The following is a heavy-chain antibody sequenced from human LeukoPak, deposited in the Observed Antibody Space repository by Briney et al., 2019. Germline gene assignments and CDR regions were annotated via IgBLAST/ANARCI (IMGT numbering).Heavy chain of an antibody. D-gene: IGHD3-22*01. Sequence: ASVKVSCKASGYTFTSYGISWVRQAPGQGLEWMGWISAYNGNTNYAQKLQGRVTMTTDTSTSTAYMELRSLRSDDTAVYYRARDLDYYDSSGYYYSAFDIWGQGTMVTVSS. V-gene: IGHV1-18*01. CDR3: ARDLDYYDSSGYYYSAFDI. CDR2: ISAYNGNT. J-gene: IGHJ3*02. CDR1: GYTFTSYG.